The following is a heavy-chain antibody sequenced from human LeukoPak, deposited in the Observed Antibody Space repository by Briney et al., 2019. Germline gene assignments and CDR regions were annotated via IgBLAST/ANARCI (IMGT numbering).Heavy chain of an antibody. J-gene: IGHJ4*02. CDR3: AKDRSSWYEGYFDY. V-gene: IGHV3-23*01. CDR1: GFTFSSYA. CDR2: ISGSGGST. D-gene: IGHD6-13*01. Sequence: AGGSLRLSCAASGFTFSSYATSWVRQAPGKGLEWVSAISGSGGSTYYADSVKGRFTISRDNSKNTLYLQMNSLRAEDTAVYYCAKDRSSWYEGYFDYWGQGTLVTVSS.